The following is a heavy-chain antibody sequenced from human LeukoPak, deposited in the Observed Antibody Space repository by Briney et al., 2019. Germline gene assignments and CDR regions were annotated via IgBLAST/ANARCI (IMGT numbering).Heavy chain of an antibody. V-gene: IGHV4-31*03. D-gene: IGHD6-19*01. CDR3: ASSPYKQWLVTYFDD. CDR1: GGSISSGGYY. J-gene: IGHJ4*02. Sequence: SETLSLTCTVSGGSISSGGYYWSWIRQYPGKGLEWIGYIYYSGSTYYNPSLKSRVTISVDTSKNQFSLKLSSVTAADTAVYYCASSPYKQWLVTYFDDWGQGTLVTVSS. CDR2: IYYSGST.